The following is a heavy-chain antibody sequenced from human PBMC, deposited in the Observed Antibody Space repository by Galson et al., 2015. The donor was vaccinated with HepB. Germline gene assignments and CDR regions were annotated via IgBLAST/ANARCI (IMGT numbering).Heavy chain of an antibody. V-gene: IGHV3-21*01. CDR2: ISSSSSYI. D-gene: IGHD5-18*01. J-gene: IGHJ4*02. CDR3: ARDPRDTAMVYGIVGAPLDGC. CDR1: GFTFSSYS. Sequence: SLRLSCAASGFTFSSYSMNWVRQAPGKGLEWVSSISSSSSYIYYADSVKGRFTISRDNAKNSLYLQMNSLRAEDTAVYYCARDPRDTAMVYGIVGAPLDGCWGQGTLVTVSS.